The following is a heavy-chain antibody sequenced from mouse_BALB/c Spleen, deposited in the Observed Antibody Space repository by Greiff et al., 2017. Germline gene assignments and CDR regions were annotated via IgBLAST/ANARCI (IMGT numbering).Heavy chain of an antibody. CDR3: ARSNYFLFAY. J-gene: IGHJ3*01. Sequence: EVQGVESGGGLVQPGGSRKLSCAASGFTFSSFGMHWVRQAPEKWLEWVAYISSGSSTIYYADTVKGRFTISRDNPKNTLFLQMTSLRSEDTAMYYCARSNYFLFAYWGQGTLVTVSA. CDR2: ISSGSSTI. V-gene: IGHV5-17*02. D-gene: IGHD1-3*01. CDR1: GFTFSSFG.